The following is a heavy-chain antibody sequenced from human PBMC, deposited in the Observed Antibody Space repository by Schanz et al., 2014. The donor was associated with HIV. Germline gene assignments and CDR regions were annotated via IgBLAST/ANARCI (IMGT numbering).Heavy chain of an antibody. V-gene: IGHV1-18*01. CDR3: ARGAAEMATMTPWRY. Sequence: QVQLVQSGAEVKRPGASVKVSCKASDYLFSRYGISWVRQAPGQGLEWMGWINTSTGNADYSQNFQARVTLTTDTSTRTVYMELRSLRSDDTAVYYCARGAAEMATMTPWRYWGQGTLVTVSS. CDR1: DYLFSRYG. J-gene: IGHJ4*02. CDR2: INTSTGNA. D-gene: IGHD5-12*01.